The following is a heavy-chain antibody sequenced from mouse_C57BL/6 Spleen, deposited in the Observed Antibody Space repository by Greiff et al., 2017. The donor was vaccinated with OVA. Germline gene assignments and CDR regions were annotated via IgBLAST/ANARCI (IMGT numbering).Heavy chain of an antibody. CDR1: GYTFTSYW. CDR3: ARRWDERYFDY. J-gene: IGHJ2*01. CDR2: IYPSDSYT. Sequence: VQLQQPGAELVMPGASVKLSCKASGYTFTSYWMHWVKQRPGQGLEWIGEIYPSDSYTNYNQKFKGKSTLTVDTSASTAYMQLSSLTSEDSAVYYCARRWDERYFDYWGQGTTLTVSS. D-gene: IGHD4-1*01. V-gene: IGHV1-69*01.